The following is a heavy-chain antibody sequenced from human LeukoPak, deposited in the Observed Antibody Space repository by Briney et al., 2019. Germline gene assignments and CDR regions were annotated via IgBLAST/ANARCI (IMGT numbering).Heavy chain of an antibody. CDR2: IYYSGST. J-gene: IGHJ3*02. CDR1: GGSISSYY. V-gene: IGHV4-59*01. D-gene: IGHD4-23*01. CDR3: ARERLGGGNAPDAFDI. Sequence: SSETLSLTCTVSGGSISSYYWSWIRQPPGKGLEWIGYIYYSGSTNYNPSLKGRVTISVDTSKNQFSLKMSSVTAADTAVYYCARERLGGGNAPDAFDIWGQGTMVTVSS.